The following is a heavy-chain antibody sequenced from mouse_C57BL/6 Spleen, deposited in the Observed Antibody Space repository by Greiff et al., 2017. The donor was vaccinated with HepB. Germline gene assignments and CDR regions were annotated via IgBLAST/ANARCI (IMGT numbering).Heavy chain of an antibody. D-gene: IGHD2-5*01. CDR3: ARGDYSNFPDG. Sequence: VKLMESGAELARPGASVKLSCKASGYTFTSYGISWVKQRTGQGLEWIGEIYPRSGNTYYNEKFKGKATLTADKSSSTAYMELRSLTSEDSAVYFCARGDYSNFPDGWGTGTTVTVSS. V-gene: IGHV1-81*01. J-gene: IGHJ1*03. CDR2: IYPRSGNT. CDR1: GYTFTSYG.